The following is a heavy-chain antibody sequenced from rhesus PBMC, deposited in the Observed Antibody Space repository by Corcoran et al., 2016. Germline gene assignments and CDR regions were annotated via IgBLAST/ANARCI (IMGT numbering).Heavy chain of an antibody. D-gene: IGHD3-16*01. V-gene: IGHV4S11*01. CDR2: IIGSGSST. CDR1: GGSFSSDW. Sequence: QVQLQESGPGLVKPSETLSLTCAVSGGSFSSDWWSWIRQPPGKGLEWIGEIIGSGSSTNYNPSLKSRVTLSVDTSKHQLSLKLSSVTAADTAVYYCASGSGSYTYFDYWGQGVLVTVSS. CDR3: ASGSGSYTYFDY. J-gene: IGHJ4*01.